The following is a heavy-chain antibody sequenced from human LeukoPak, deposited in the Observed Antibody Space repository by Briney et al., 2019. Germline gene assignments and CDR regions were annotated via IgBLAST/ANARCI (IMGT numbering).Heavy chain of an antibody. CDR2: IYSGGST. D-gene: IGHD4-17*01. V-gene: IGHV3-53*01. J-gene: IGHJ4*02. CDR3: ARGNGDYVPY. CDR1: GFPVSSNY. Sequence: GGSLRLSCAASGFPVSSNYMSWVRQAPGKGLEWVSVIYSGGSTYYADSVKGRFTISRDNSKNTLYLQMNSLRAEDTAVYYCARGNGDYVPYWGQGTLVTVSS.